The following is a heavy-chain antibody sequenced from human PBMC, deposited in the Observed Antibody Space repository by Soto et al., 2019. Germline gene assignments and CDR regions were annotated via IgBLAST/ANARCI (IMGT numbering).Heavy chain of an antibody. V-gene: IGHV3-30*18. J-gene: IGHJ4*02. CDR2: ISYDGSNK. D-gene: IGHD6-13*01. Sequence: SCAASGFTFSSYGMNWVRQAPGKGLEWVTDISYDGSNKYYADSEKGRLTISRDNSKNTLYLQMNSLRAEDTAVYYYAKDGGRAAAAGTPYNYWGQGTLVTVSS. CDR1: GFTFSSYG. CDR3: AKDGGRAAAAGTPYNY.